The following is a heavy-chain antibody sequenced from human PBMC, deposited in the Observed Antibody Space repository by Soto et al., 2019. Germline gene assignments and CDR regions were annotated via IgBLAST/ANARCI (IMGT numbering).Heavy chain of an antibody. Sequence: QVQLVQSGAEVKKPGSSVKVSCKASGGTFSSYTISWVRQAPGQGLEWMGRIIPILGIANYAQKFQGRVTITADKSTSTAYMERSSLRSEDTAVYYWARGNFWSGYSGGSAFDIWGQGTMVTVSS. J-gene: IGHJ3*02. CDR3: ARGNFWSGYSGGSAFDI. D-gene: IGHD3-3*01. CDR1: GGTFSSYT. V-gene: IGHV1-69*02. CDR2: IIPILGIA.